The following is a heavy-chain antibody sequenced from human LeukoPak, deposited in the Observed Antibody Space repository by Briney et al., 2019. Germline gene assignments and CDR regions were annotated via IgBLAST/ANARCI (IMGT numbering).Heavy chain of an antibody. CDR3: VKMPVGAAYYFDY. CDR1: GLTFSTYP. CDR2: ISGSGGST. Sequence: TGGSLRLSCAASGLTFSTYPMSWVRQAPGKGLEWVSAISGSGGSTYYADSVKGRFTISRDNSKNTLYLQMNSLRAEDTAVYHCVKMPVGAAYYFDYWGQGTLVTVSS. J-gene: IGHJ4*02. V-gene: IGHV3-23*01. D-gene: IGHD1-26*01.